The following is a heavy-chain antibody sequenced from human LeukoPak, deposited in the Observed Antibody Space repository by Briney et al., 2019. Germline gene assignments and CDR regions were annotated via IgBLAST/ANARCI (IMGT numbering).Heavy chain of an antibody. Sequence: TSETLSLTCTVSGASISTYYWSWVRQPPGKGLEWIGYIYYSGSSTNYNPSLKSRVTISIDRSKNQFSLKLSSVTAADTAVYYCARQGHRLTLVDYYGMDVWGQGTTVTVSS. V-gene: IGHV4-59*08. J-gene: IGHJ6*02. D-gene: IGHD2-8*02. CDR3: ARQGHRLTLVDYYGMDV. CDR1: GASISTYY. CDR2: IYYSGSST.